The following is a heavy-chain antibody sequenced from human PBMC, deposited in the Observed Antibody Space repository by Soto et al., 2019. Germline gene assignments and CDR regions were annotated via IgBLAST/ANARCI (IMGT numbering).Heavy chain of an antibody. D-gene: IGHD3-10*01. J-gene: IGHJ6*02. V-gene: IGHV4-4*02. CDR1: GGSISSSNW. CDR3: ARGRLLWFGEDEQVLDV. Sequence: QVQLQESGPGLVKPSGTLYLTCAVSGGSISSSNWWSWVRQPPGKGLEWIGEIYHSGSTNYNPSLKSRVTISVDKSKNQFSLKLSSVTAADTAVYYCARGRLLWFGEDEQVLDVWGQGTTVTVSS. CDR2: IYHSGST.